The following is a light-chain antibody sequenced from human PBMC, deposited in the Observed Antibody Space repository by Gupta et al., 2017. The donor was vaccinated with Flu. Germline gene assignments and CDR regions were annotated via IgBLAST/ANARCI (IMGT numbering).Light chain of an antibody. CDR3: QQRSSWPIT. CDR2: DAS. CDR1: QSVANY. V-gene: IGKV3-11*01. J-gene: IGKJ5*01. Sequence: LTTLSLSPGDRATLSCRTSQSVANYLAWYQQKPGQAPRLLISDASIRATAIPARFSGSGSGTDFTLTISSLQPEDFALYYCQQRSSWPITFGQGTRLEIK.